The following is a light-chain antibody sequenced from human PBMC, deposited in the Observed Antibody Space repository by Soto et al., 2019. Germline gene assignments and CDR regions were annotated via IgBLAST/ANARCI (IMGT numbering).Light chain of an antibody. Sequence: QSVLTQPASVSGSPGQSITISCTGTSSDVGSYDLVSWYQQPPGKAPKLMIYEDTKRPSGISTRFSGSKPGNAASLTISGLQAEDEADYYCCSYAGSGTFVFGTGTKLTVL. CDR1: SSDVGSYDL. J-gene: IGLJ1*01. V-gene: IGLV2-23*01. CDR3: CSYAGSGTFV. CDR2: EDT.